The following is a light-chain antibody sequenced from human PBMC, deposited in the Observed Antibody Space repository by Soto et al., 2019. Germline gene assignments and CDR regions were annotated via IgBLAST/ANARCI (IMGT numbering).Light chain of an antibody. CDR2: AAS. Sequence: DIQMTQSPSSLSASVGDRVTITCQASQTIINYLNWYQQKPGKAPKLLIYAASTLQSGVPSRFSGSGSGTDFTLSIGSLQPEDFATYYCQQRYSTPRTFGQGTKVDIK. CDR1: QTIINY. J-gene: IGKJ1*01. V-gene: IGKV1-39*01. CDR3: QQRYSTPRT.